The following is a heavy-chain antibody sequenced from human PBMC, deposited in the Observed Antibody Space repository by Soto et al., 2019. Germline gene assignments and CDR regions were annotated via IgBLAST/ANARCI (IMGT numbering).Heavy chain of an antibody. CDR2: IYHSGST. Sequence: QLQLQESGSGLVKPSQTLSLTCAVSGGSISSGGYSWSWIRQPPGKGLEWIGYIYHSGSTYYNPSLKSRATISVDRSKNQCSLKLSSVTAADTAVYYCAGSGYYPNSGMDVWGQGTTVTVSS. CDR1: GGSISSGGYS. D-gene: IGHD3-22*01. CDR3: AGSGYYPNSGMDV. J-gene: IGHJ6*02. V-gene: IGHV4-30-2*01.